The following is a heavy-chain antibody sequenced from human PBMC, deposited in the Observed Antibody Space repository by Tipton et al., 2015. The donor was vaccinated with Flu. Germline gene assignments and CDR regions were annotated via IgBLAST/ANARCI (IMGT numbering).Heavy chain of an antibody. Sequence: TLSLTCTVSGGSISSNYWNWIRQPPGRGLEWIGYIYYSGSTNYNPSLKSRVTISVDTSKNQFSLTLSSVTAADTAVYYCARGGDYVHTNFNFDYWGQGTLVTVSS. CDR1: GGSISSNY. D-gene: IGHD4-17*01. J-gene: IGHJ4*02. V-gene: IGHV4-59*01. CDR2: IYYSGST. CDR3: ARGGDYVHTNFNFDY.